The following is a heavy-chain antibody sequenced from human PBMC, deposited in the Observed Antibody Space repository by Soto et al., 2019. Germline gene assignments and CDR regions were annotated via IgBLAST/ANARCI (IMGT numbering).Heavy chain of an antibody. CDR2: ISSAVNT. J-gene: IGHJ4*02. CDR3: AKDESRSYYDSSGRFDY. CDR1: GFTFSNYA. V-gene: IGHV3-23*01. Sequence: PGGSLRLSCAGSGFTFSNYAMSWVRQAPGKGLEWVSAISSAVNTYYADSVKGRFTISRDNSKNTLSLQMNSLRAEDTAVYYCAKDESRSYYDSSGRFDYWGQGTLVTVSS. D-gene: IGHD3-22*01.